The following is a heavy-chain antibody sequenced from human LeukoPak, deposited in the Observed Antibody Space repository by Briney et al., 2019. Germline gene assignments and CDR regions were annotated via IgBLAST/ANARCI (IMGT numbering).Heavy chain of an antibody. D-gene: IGHD5-18*01. CDR3: ARGDVDTTDDAFDI. V-gene: IGHV4-34*01. CDR2: INHSGST. CDR1: GGSFSGYY. J-gene: IGHJ3*02. Sequence: SETLSLTCAVYGGSFSGYYWSWIRQPPGKGLEWIGEINHSGSTNYNPSLKSRVTISVDTSKNQFSLKLSSVTAADTAVYYCARGDVDTTDDAFDIWGQGTMVTVSS.